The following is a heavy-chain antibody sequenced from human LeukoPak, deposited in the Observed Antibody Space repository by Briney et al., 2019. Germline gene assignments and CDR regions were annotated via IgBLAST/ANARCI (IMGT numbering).Heavy chain of an antibody. CDR1: GYTSTSYG. D-gene: IGHD3-10*01. Sequence: ASVKVSCKASGYTSTSYGISWVRQAPGQGLEWMGWISAYNGNTNYAQKLQGRVTMTTDTSTSTAYMELRSLRSDDTAVYYCARGTAMVRGVIPGDYWGQGTLVTVSS. V-gene: IGHV1-18*01. CDR3: ARGTAMVRGVIPGDY. J-gene: IGHJ4*02. CDR2: ISAYNGNT.